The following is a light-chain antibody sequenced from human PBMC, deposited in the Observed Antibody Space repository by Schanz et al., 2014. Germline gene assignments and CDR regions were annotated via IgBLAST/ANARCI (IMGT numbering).Light chain of an antibody. J-gene: IGLJ3*02. CDR1: SSDVGGYNH. CDR2: EVS. Sequence: QSALTQPPSASGSPGQSVTISCTGTSSDVGGYNHVSWYQQPPGTAPKLMIYEVSKRPSGVPDRFSGSKSGNTASLTVSGLQAEDEADYYCSSFTSSLRWVFGGGTKLTVL. CDR3: SSFTSSLRWV. V-gene: IGLV2-8*01.